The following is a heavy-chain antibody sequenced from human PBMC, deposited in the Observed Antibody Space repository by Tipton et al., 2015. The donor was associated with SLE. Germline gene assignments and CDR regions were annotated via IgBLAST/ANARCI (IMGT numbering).Heavy chain of an antibody. CDR3: ARDPAYSGSYPDAFDI. D-gene: IGHD1-26*01. CDR2: IYTSGST. J-gene: IGHJ3*02. V-gene: IGHV4-4*07. CDR1: GGSISSYY. Sequence: LRLSCTVSGGSISSYYWSWIRQPAGKGLEWIGRIYTSGSTNYNPSLKSRVTISVDTSKNQFSLKLSSVTAADTAVYYCARDPAYSGSYPDAFDIWGQGTMVTVSS.